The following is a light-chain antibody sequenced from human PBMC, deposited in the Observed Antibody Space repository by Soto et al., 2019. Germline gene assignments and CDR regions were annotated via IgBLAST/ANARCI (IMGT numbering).Light chain of an antibody. CDR3: HEYAWSPLT. V-gene: IGKV3-20*01. CDR2: DAY. CDR1: QTVPKSY. Sequence: IVLTQSPGTLSLSPGERATLSCRASQTVPKSYLAWYQQRPGQAPRLLIYDAYNRATGIPDRLSGSESGTAFTLSISHLEPDNSAVYYCHEYAWSPLTFGQGKRLEIK. J-gene: IGKJ5*01.